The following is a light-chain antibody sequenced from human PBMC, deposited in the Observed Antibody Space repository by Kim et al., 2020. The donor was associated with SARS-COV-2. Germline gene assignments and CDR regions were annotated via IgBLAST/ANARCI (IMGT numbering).Light chain of an antibody. J-gene: IGLJ3*02. Sequence: SVLTQPPSASGAPGQSVTISCSGSRSNVGGNSVNWYQQVPGTAPKLLIYSNFERPSGVPERFSGSKSGASASLAISGLQSDDGADYYCSTWDDSLDAWVFGGGTQLTVL. CDR3: STWDDSLDAWV. V-gene: IGLV1-44*01. CDR2: SNF. CDR1: RSNVGGNS.